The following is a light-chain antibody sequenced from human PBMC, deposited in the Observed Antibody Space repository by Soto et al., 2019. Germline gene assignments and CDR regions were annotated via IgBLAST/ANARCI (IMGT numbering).Light chain of an antibody. CDR2: EVA. CDR1: NSDIGFYNY. J-gene: IGLJ1*01. Sequence: QSALTQPASVSGSPGQSITISCTSTNSDIGFYNYVSWYQQHPGEAPKLIIYEVAKRPSGVSSRFSGSKSGNTASLTISGLQAEDEADYHCSSYTSSSPLYVFGTGTKLTVL. V-gene: IGLV2-14*01. CDR3: SSYTSSSPLYV.